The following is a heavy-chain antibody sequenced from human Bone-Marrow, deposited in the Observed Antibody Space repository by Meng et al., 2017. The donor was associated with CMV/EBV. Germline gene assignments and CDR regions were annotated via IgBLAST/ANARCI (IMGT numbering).Heavy chain of an antibody. CDR2: IYTSGST. J-gene: IGHJ5*02. Sequence: QGPLQESGHVLGKPSETLSLTCTVSGGSISSYYWSWIRQPAGKGLEWIGRIYTSGSTNYNPFLKSRVTMSVDTSKNQFSLKLSSVTAADTAVYYCARGSGYFDWLADWFDPWGQGTLVTVSS. V-gene: IGHV4-4*07. D-gene: IGHD3-9*01. CDR3: ARGSGYFDWLADWFDP. CDR1: GGSISSYY.